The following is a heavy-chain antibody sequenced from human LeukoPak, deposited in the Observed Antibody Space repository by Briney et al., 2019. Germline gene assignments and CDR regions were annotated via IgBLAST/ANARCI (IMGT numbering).Heavy chain of an antibody. CDR2: INPNSGGT. CDR1: GYTFTGYY. D-gene: IGHD3-22*01. J-gene: IGHJ5*02. V-gene: IGHV1-2*02. Sequence: ASVKVSCKASGYTFTGYYMHWVRQAPGQGLEWMGWINPNSGGTNYAQKFQGRVTMTRDTSISTAYMERSRLRSDDTAVYYCARGPIGGSSGYSNWFDPWGQGTLVTVSS. CDR3: ARGPIGGSSGYSNWFDP.